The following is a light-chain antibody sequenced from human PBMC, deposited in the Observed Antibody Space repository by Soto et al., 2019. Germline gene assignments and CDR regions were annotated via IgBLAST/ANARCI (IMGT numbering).Light chain of an antibody. CDR1: HDISTF. CDR2: EAS. Sequence: DIQLTQSPSLLSASIGDRVTITCRASHDISTFLAWYQQKPGKAPKLLIYEASTLQSGVPSRFSGSGSGTEFTLTISGLLPEDFAAYHCQQRYTLNFYFRQGPRLEIK. CDR3: QQRYTLNFY. V-gene: IGKV1-9*01. J-gene: IGKJ5*01.